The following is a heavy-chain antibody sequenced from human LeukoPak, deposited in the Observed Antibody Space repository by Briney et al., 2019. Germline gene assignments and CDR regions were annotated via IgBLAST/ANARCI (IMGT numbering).Heavy chain of an antibody. J-gene: IGHJ4*02. Sequence: GASVKVSCKASGYTFTSYGISWVRQAPGRGLEWMGWISAYNGNTNYAQKLQGRVTMTTDTSTSTAYMELRSLRSDDTAVYYCARDGAVAGSGSSGYWGQGTLVTVSS. CDR3: ARDGAVAGSGSSGY. D-gene: IGHD6-19*01. CDR1: GYTFTSYG. CDR2: ISAYNGNT. V-gene: IGHV1-18*01.